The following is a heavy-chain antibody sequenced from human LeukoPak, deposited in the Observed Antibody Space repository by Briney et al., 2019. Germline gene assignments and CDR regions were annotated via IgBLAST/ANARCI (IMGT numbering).Heavy chain of an antibody. CDR2: IYYSGNT. J-gene: IGHJ4*02. CDR1: GDSISTSNSY. D-gene: IGHD6-13*01. V-gene: IGHV4-39*07. CDR3: ARGGPPAAGTAGYDY. Sequence: SETLSLTCTVSGDSISTSNSYWGWIRQPPGKGLEWIGSIYYSGNTYYNASLKSRVTISVDTSKDQFSLKLSSVTAADTAVYYCARGGPPAAGTAGYDYWGQGTLVTVSS.